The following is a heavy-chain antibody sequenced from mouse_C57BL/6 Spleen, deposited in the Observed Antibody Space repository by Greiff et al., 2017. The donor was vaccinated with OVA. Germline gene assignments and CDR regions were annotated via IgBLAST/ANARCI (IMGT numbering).Heavy chain of an antibody. V-gene: IGHV1-9*01. D-gene: IGHD1-1*01. J-gene: IGHJ2*01. CDR1: GYTFTGYW. Sequence: VQLQQSGAELMKPGASVKLSCKATGYTFTGYWLEWVKQRPGHGLEWIGEILPGSGSTNYNEKFKGKATFTADTSSNTAYMQLSSLTTEDSAIDYCAGPSTTVPYYFDYWGQGTTLTVSS. CDR3: AGPSTTVPYYFDY. CDR2: ILPGSGST.